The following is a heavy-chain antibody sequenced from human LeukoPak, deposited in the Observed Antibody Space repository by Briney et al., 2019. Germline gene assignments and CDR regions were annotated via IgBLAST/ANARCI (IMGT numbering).Heavy chain of an antibody. J-gene: IGHJ5*02. CDR1: GFTFDDYA. CDR3: AKGGPYDILTGPNNWFDP. CDR2: ISWNSGSM. D-gene: IGHD3-9*01. V-gene: IGHV3-9*01. Sequence: QPGGSLRLSCAASGFTFDDYAMHWVRQAPGKGLEWVSGISWNSGSMGYADSVKGRFTISRDNAKNSLYLQMNSLRAEDTALYYCAKGGPYDILTGPNNWFDPWGQGTLVTVSS.